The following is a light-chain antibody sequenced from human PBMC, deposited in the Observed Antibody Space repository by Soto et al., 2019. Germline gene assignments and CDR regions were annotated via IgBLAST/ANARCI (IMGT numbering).Light chain of an antibody. V-gene: IGKV1-33*01. J-gene: IGKJ3*01. CDR3: QQYDNLPPFT. CDR1: QDIYNY. CDR2: DAS. Sequence: DIQMTQSPSSLSASVGDRVTITCQASQDIYNYLNWYQQKPGKAPKLLIYDASNVETGVPSSFSRSGSGTDFTFTICSLQPEDIATYYCQQYDNLPPFTFGPGTKVDI.